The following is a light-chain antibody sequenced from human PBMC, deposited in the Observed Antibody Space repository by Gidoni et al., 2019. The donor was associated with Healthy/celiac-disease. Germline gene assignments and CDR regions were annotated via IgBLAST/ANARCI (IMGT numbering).Light chain of an antibody. V-gene: IGKV3-20*01. CDR1: QSVSSSY. Sequence: EIVLTQSPGTLSLSPGERATLPCRASQSVSSSYLAWYQQKPGQAPRLLIYGASSRATGIPHRFSGSGSGTDFTLTISRLEPEDFAVYYCQQYGSSPLTFGGXTKVEIK. CDR2: GAS. J-gene: IGKJ4*01. CDR3: QQYGSSPLT.